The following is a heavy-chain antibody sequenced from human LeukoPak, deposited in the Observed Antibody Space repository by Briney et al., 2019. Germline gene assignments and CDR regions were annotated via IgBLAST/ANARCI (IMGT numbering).Heavy chain of an antibody. V-gene: IGHV5-10-1*01. D-gene: IGHD1-26*01. CDR3: ARQGSGSYPLYFDY. CDR1: GYSFTSYW. CDR2: IDPSDSYT. J-gene: IGHJ4*02. Sequence: GESLRISCKGSGYSFTSYWISWVRQMPGKGLEWMGRIDPSDSYTNYSPSFQGHVTISADKSISTACLQWCSLKASDTAMYYCARQGSGSYPLYFDYWGQGTLVTVSS.